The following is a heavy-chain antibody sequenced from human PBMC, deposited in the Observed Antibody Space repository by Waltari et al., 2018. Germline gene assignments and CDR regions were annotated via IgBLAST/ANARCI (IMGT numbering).Heavy chain of an antibody. CDR3: ARGEIVVVPAARKGWFDP. Sequence: QVQLQQWGAGLLKPSETLSLTCAVYGGSFRGYYWSWIRQPPGKGLEWIGEINHSGSTNYNPSLKSRVTISVDTSKNQFSLKLSSVTAADTAVYYCARGEIVVVPAARKGWFDPWGQGTLVTVSS. D-gene: IGHD2-2*01. J-gene: IGHJ5*02. V-gene: IGHV4-34*01. CDR1: GGSFRGYY. CDR2: INHSGST.